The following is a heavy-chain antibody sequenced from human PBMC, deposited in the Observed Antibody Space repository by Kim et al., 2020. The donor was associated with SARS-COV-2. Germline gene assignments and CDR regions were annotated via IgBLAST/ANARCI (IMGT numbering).Heavy chain of an antibody. CDR3: ARDRYGAVNWFDP. V-gene: IGHV1-2*02. Sequence: ASVKVSCKASGYTFTGYYMHWVRQAPGQGLEWMGWINPNSGGTNYAQKFQGRVTMTRDTSISTAYMELSRLRSDDTAVYYCARDRYGAVNWFDPWGQGTLVTVSS. D-gene: IGHD1-20*01. CDR1: GYTFTGYY. CDR2: INPNSGGT. J-gene: IGHJ5*02.